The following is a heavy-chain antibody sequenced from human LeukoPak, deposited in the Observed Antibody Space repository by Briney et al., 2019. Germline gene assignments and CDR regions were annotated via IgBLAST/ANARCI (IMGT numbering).Heavy chain of an antibody. CDR3: ARELGRAFDI. Sequence: SETLSLTCTVSGGSISTYHWSWIRQSPGKGLEWIGYIYYSGDTNQNPSLNSRATISVDTSKNQFSLKLKSVAAADTAVYYCARELGRAFDIWGQGIVVIVSS. D-gene: IGHD3-3*02. J-gene: IGHJ3*02. CDR2: IYYSGDT. V-gene: IGHV4-59*01. CDR1: GGSISTYH.